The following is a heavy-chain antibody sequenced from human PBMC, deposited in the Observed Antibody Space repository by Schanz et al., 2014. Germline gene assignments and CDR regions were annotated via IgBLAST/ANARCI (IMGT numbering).Heavy chain of an antibody. V-gene: IGHV1-18*01. J-gene: IGHJ6*02. D-gene: IGHD3-9*01. CDR3: ARVQDDIWAGSECYYGRDV. CDR2: ISAYNGNT. CDR1: GYTFTSYG. Sequence: QVQLVQSGAEVKKPGASVKVSCKASGYTFTSYGINWVRQAPGQGLEWMGWISAYNGNTNYIQKLQGRVTMTTDTSTSTAYMELRSLRSDDTAVYYCARVQDDIWAGSECYYGRDVWGQGTTVTVSS.